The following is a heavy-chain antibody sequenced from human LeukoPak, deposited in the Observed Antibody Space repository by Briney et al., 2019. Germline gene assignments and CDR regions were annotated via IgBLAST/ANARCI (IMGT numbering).Heavy chain of an antibody. D-gene: IGHD6-19*01. Sequence: ASVKVSCKTSGYTFTNYGMHWVRQAPGQRLEWMGWINGGNGNAKYSQNFQGRVTLTRDTSTRTVYMELRSLRSDDTAVYYCARQGGYSSAIGMGYWGQGTLVTVSS. V-gene: IGHV1-3*01. CDR2: INGGNGNA. CDR3: ARQGGYSSAIGMGY. J-gene: IGHJ4*02. CDR1: GYTFTNYG.